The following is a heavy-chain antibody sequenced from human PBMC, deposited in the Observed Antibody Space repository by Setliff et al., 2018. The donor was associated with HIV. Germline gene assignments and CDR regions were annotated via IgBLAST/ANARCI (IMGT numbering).Heavy chain of an antibody. V-gene: IGHV1-8*02. CDR2: MNPNSGNT. J-gene: IGHJ4*02. CDR1: GYTLTDFY. Sequence: ASVKVSCKASGYTLTDFYIHWVRQAPGQGLEWMGWMNPNSGNTGYAQKFQGRVTMTRNTSISTAYMELSSLRSEDTAVYYCARATLEYTYGPGYWGQGTLVTVSS. CDR3: ARATLEYTYGPGY. D-gene: IGHD5-18*01.